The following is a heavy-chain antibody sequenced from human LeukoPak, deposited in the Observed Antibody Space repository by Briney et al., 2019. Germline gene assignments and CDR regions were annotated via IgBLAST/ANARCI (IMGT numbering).Heavy chain of an antibody. D-gene: IGHD3-10*02. V-gene: IGHV3-48*04. CDR2: ISSSSSAI. CDR1: GFTFSTCS. J-gene: IGHJ4*02. CDR3: ASFMIGGY. Sequence: PGGSLRLSCAASGFTFSTCSMNWVRQAPGKGLEWVSYISSSSSAIYYADSVKGRFTISRDNAKNSLYLQMNSLRAEDTAVYYCASFMIGGYWGQGALVTVSS.